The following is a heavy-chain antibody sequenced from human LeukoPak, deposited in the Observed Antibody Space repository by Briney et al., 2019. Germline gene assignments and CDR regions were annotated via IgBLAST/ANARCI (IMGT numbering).Heavy chain of an antibody. CDR2: MNPNSGNT. CDR3: AREDYYDSGSSDY. D-gene: IGHD3-22*01. J-gene: IGHJ4*02. CDR1: GYIFTSYD. V-gene: IGHV1-8*03. Sequence: GASVTVSCMASGYIFTSYDINWVRQAAGQGLEWMGWMNPNSGNTVYAQKFQGRVTITRNTSISTAYTELSSLRSEDTAIYYCAREDYYDSGSSDYWGQGTLVTVSS.